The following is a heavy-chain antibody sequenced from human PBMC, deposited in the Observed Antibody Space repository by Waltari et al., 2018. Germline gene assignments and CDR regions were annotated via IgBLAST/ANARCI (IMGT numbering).Heavy chain of an antibody. CDR1: GFTVSSNY. V-gene: IGHV3-53*01. J-gene: IGHJ4*02. CDR2: IYSGGST. CDR3: ARGGGGYDILTGWLY. Sequence: EVQLVESGGGLIQPGGSLGLSCAASGFTVSSNYMSWVRQAPGKGLEWVSVIYSGGSTYYADSVKGRFTISRDNSKNTLYLQMNSLRAEDTAVYYCARGGGGYDILTGWLYWGQGTLVTVSS. D-gene: IGHD3-9*01.